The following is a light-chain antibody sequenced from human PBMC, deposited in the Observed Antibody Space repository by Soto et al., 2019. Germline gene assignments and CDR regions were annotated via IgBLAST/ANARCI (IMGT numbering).Light chain of an antibody. V-gene: IGLV2-14*01. J-gene: IGLJ3*02. CDR2: GVF. CDR3: SSYSSSSTLVV. CDR1: NSDVGGYNY. Sequence: QSVLAQPASVSGSPGQSITISCAGTNSDVGGYNYVSWYQHHPGKAPKLLIYGVFNRPSGVSNRFSGSKSGNTASLTISGLQAEDEGDYYCSSYSSSSTLVVFGGGTKVTVL.